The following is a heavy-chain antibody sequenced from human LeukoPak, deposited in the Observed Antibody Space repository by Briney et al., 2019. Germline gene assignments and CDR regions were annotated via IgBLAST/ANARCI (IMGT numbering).Heavy chain of an antibody. Sequence: GGSLRLSCAASGFTFSSYGMSWVRQAPGKGLEWVSAISGSGGSTYYADSVKGRFTISRDNSKNTLYLQMNSLRAEDTAVYYCAKEAEAGYCSSTSCYGGYWGQGTLVTVSS. CDR3: AKEAEAGYCSSTSCYGGY. D-gene: IGHD2-2*01. CDR1: GFTFSSYG. V-gene: IGHV3-23*01. CDR2: ISGSGGST. J-gene: IGHJ4*02.